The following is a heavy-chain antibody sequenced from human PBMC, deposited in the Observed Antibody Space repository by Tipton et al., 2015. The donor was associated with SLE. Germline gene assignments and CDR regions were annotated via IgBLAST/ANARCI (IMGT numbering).Heavy chain of an antibody. V-gene: IGHV5-51*01. Sequence: SLRLSCAASGFSFSSRAMSWVRQLPGKGLEWMGVIYPADSDTRYSPSFQGHVTISADTSSDTAYLQWSSLKASDSAMYYCARRPSGYFPFETWGQGTLVTVSS. CDR1: GFSFSSRA. CDR3: ARRPSGYFPFET. J-gene: IGHJ5*02. D-gene: IGHD5-12*01. CDR2: IYPADSDT.